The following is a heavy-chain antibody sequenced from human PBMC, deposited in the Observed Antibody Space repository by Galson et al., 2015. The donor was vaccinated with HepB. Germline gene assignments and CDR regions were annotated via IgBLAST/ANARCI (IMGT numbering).Heavy chain of an antibody. CDR1: GYTFTSYA. D-gene: IGHD3-3*01. CDR2: INTNTGNP. J-gene: IGHJ6*04. CDR3: ARGTFWSGYSLDV. V-gene: IGHV7-4-1*02. Sequence: SVKVSCKASGYTFTSYAMNWVRQAPGQGLEWMGWINTNTGNPTYAQGFTGQFVLSLATSVSTAYLQISSLKAEDTAVYYCARGTFWSGYSLDVWGKGTTVTVSS.